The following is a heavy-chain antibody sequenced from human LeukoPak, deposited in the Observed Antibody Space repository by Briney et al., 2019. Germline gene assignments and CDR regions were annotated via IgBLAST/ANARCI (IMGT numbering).Heavy chain of an antibody. D-gene: IGHD2-2*01. CDR1: GFTFDDYA. V-gene: IGHV3-9*01. CDR3: ARTDIVVVPAAHEPELAEYFQH. CDR2: ISWNSGSI. J-gene: IGHJ1*01. Sequence: PGGSLRLSCAASGFTFDDYAMHWVRQAPGKGLEWVSGISWNSGSIGYADSVKGRFTISRDNAKNSLYLQMNSLRAEDTAVYYCARTDIVVVPAAHEPELAEYFQHWGQGTLVTVSS.